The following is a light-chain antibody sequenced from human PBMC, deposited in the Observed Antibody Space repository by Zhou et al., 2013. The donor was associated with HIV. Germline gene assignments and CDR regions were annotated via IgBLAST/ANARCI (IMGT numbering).Light chain of an antibody. J-gene: IGKJ4*01. V-gene: IGKV1-5*03. CDR1: QSISNW. Sequence: DIQMTQSPSTLSASVGDRVTITCRASQSISNWLAWYQQKPGKAPNLLIYKASTLHSGVPSRFSGSGSGTEFTXTISSLQPDDFATYYCQQAKSFPLTFGGGTRWRSN. CDR3: QQAKSFPLT. CDR2: KAS.